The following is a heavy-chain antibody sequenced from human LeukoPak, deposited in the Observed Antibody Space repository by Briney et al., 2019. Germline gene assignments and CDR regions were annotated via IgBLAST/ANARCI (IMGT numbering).Heavy chain of an antibody. D-gene: IGHD1-26*01. CDR1: GGSISSYY. J-gene: IGHJ6*03. Sequence: SETLSLTCTVSGGSISSYYWSWIRQPPGKGREWIGYIYYSGSTNYNPSLKSRVTISVDTSKNQFSLKLSSVTAADTAVYYCARDREYYMDVWGKGTTVTISS. CDR3: ARDREYYMDV. V-gene: IGHV4-59*01. CDR2: IYYSGST.